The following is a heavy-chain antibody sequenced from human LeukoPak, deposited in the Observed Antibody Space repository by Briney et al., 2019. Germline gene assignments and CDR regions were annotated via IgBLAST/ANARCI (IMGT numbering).Heavy chain of an antibody. V-gene: IGHV1-46*01. D-gene: IGHD5-18*01. J-gene: IGHJ4*02. CDR1: GYTFTSYY. CDR2: IITSAGST. Sequence: GASVKVSCKASGYTFTSYYMHWVRQAPGQGLEWMGLIITSAGSTTYAQSFQGRVTLTKDTSTSTVYMEMSSLRSEDTAVYYCARVEGLTATVTDWGQGTLATVSS. CDR3: ARVEGLTATVTD.